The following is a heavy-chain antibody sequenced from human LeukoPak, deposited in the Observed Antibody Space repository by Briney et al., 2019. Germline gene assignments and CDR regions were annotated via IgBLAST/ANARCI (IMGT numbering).Heavy chain of an antibody. CDR1: GYTFTSYD. CDR2: MNPNSGNT. V-gene: IGHV1-8*01. CDR3: ARTIIAVAGRWFDP. Sequence: ASVKVSCKASGYTFTSYDINWVRQATGQGLEWMGWMNPNSGNTGYAQKFQGRVTMTRNNSIGTAYMELSSLRSEDTAVYYCARTIIAVAGRWFDPWGQGTLVTVSS. D-gene: IGHD6-19*01. J-gene: IGHJ5*02.